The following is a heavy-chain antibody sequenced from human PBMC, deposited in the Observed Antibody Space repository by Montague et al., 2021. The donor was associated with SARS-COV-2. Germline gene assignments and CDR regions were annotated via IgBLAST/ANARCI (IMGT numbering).Heavy chain of an antibody. CDR3: ARLPYFYDSTHAFDI. CDR1: GGSIRSSSYY. CDR2: IFYSGST. D-gene: IGHD3-22*01. V-gene: IGHV4-39*01. Sequence: SETRSLTCTVSGGSIRSSSYYWGWIRQPPGKGLEWIGNIFYSGSTYYNTSLKSRVTISVDTSKNQFSLRLSSVTAADTAVYYCARLPYFYDSTHAFDIWGQGTMVTVSS. J-gene: IGHJ3*02.